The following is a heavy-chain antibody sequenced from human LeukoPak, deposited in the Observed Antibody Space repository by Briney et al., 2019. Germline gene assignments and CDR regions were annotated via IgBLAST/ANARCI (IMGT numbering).Heavy chain of an antibody. D-gene: IGHD3-10*01. CDR3: AHAYFGSGSYYNGRAVFAFDY. J-gene: IGHJ4*02. CDR1: GLTFSNYE. CDR2: ISSSGGTK. Sequence: AGGSLRLSCAASGLTFSNYEMNWVRQAPRKGLEWISYISSSGGTKYYADSVKGRFTISRDHAMNSLYLQMNSLRAEDTAVYYCAHAYFGSGSYYNGRAVFAFDYWGQGTLVSVSS. V-gene: IGHV3-48*03.